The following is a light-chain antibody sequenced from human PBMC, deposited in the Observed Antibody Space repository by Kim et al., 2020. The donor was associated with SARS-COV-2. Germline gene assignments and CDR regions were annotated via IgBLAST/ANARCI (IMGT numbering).Light chain of an antibody. CDR2: AAS. CDR1: QDINTY. CDR3: QQLDSYPYT. J-gene: IGKJ2*01. Sequence: IQLTQSPSSLSASVGDRVTITCRASQDINTYLAWYQEKPGKAPKPLISAASTLQSGVPSRFSGSGSGTDFTLTISSLQPEDFAIYYCQQLDSYPYTFGQGTKLEIK. V-gene: IGKV1-9*01.